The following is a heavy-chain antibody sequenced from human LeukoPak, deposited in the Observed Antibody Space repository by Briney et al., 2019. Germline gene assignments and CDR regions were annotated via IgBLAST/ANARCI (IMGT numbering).Heavy chain of an antibody. J-gene: IGHJ4*02. CDR3: ARALGYCTSTSCSDHFDY. Sequence: SETLSLTCTVSGDSLNSYYWSWLRQPAGKGLEWIGRIYTSGSTNYNPSLKSRVTISVDTSKNQFSLKLSSVTAADTAVYYCARALGYCTSTSCSDHFDYWGQGTLVTVSS. V-gene: IGHV4-4*07. CDR1: GDSLNSYY. CDR2: IYTSGST. D-gene: IGHD2-2*01.